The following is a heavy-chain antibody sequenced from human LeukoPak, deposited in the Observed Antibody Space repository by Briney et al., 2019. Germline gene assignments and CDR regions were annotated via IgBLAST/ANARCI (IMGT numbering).Heavy chain of an antibody. Sequence: SETLSLTCTVSGGSISSDYWSWIRQPAGKGLEWIGRIYTSGSTNYNPSLKSRVTISVDKSKNQFSLKLSSVTAADTSVYYCARDRGRYPYYFDYWGQGTLVTVSS. CDR3: ARDRGRYPYYFDY. CDR1: GGSISSDY. D-gene: IGHD1-26*01. CDR2: IYTSGST. V-gene: IGHV4-4*07. J-gene: IGHJ4*02.